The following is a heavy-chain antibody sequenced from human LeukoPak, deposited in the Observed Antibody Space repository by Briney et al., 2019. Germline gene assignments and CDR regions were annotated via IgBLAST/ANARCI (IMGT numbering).Heavy chain of an antibody. J-gene: IGHJ6*02. CDR1: GFTFSSYW. CDR2: ISYDGSDK. D-gene: IGHD2-15*01. V-gene: IGHV3-30*03. CDR3: ARDIVVVVARKYAMDV. Sequence: GGSLRLSCAASGFTFSSYWMNWARQAPGKGLEWVAVISYDGSDKYYTDSVKGRFTISRDNSKNTLYLQMNSLRAEDTAVYYCARDIVVVVARKYAMDVWGQGTTVTVSS.